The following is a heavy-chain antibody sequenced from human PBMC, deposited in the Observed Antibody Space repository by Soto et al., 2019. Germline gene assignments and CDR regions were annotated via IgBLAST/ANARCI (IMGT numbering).Heavy chain of an antibody. D-gene: IGHD6-6*01. Sequence: LTCSIYSGSFSGYYWSWIRQPPGKGLEWIGEISQSGNTNYSPSLKSRVSISIDTSKKQFSLNLASVSAADTAVYYCARAPKVSGSSQTRPDFWGQGTLVTVSS. V-gene: IGHV4-34*01. CDR3: ARAPKVSGSSQTRPDF. J-gene: IGHJ4*02. CDR1: SGSFSGYY. CDR2: ISQSGNT.